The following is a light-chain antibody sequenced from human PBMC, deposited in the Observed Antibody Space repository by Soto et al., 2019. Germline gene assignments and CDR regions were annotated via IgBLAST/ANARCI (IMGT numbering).Light chain of an antibody. V-gene: IGLV2-14*03. CDR1: SSDVGAYDY. J-gene: IGLJ1*01. CDR2: DVS. CDR3: GSYTISSNYV. Sequence: QSALTQPASVSGSPGQSITISCTGTSSDVGAYDYVSWYQLHPDKAPKLMIYDVSNRPSGVSNRFSGSKSGNTASLTISGLQAEDEADYYCGSYTISSNYVFGTGTKLTVL.